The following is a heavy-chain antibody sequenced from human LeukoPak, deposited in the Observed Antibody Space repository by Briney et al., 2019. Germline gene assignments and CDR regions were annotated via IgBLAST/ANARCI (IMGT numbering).Heavy chain of an antibody. CDR3: ARDPDYYGSGSYDDY. J-gene: IGHJ4*02. Sequence: ASVKVSCKASGGTFSSYAISWVRQAPGQGLEWMGWISAYNGNTNYAQKLQGRVTMTTDTSTSTAYMELRSLRSDDTAVYYCARDPDYYGSGSYDDYWGQGTLVTVSS. CDR2: ISAYNGNT. D-gene: IGHD3-10*01. CDR1: GGTFSSYA. V-gene: IGHV1-18*01.